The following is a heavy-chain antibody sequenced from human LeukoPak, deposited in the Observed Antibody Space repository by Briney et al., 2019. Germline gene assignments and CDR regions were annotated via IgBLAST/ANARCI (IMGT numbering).Heavy chain of an antibody. J-gene: IGHJ4*02. CDR3: ARVKYYYGSGSYYNQRTFDY. D-gene: IGHD3-10*01. CDR1: GYSISSGYY. Sequence: SETLSLTCTVSGYSISSGYYWGWIRQPPGKGLEWIGSIYHSGSTYYNPSLKSRVTISVDTSKNQFSLKLSSVTAADTAVYYCARVKYYYGSGSYYNQRTFDYWGQGTLVTVSS. CDR2: IYHSGST. V-gene: IGHV4-38-2*02.